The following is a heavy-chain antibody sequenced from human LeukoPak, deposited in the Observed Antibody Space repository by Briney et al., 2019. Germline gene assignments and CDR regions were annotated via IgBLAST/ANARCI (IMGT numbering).Heavy chain of an antibody. CDR2: ISGSGGST. J-gene: IGHJ4*02. D-gene: IGHD1-1*01. CDR3: VKLMRLYDWNVFDY. CDR1: GFTFSSYA. Sequence: GGSLRLSCAASGFTFSSYAMRWVRQAPGKGLEWVSAISGSGGSTYYADSEKGRCPITRDNSKNTLYLQMNRLRAEDTAVYCCVKLMRLYDWNVFDYGGEGTLVTVSS. V-gene: IGHV3-23*01.